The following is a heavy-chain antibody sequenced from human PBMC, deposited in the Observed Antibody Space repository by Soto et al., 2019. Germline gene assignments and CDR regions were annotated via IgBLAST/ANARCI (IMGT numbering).Heavy chain of an antibody. Sequence: SVKVSCTASGFTFTSSAVQWVRQARGQRLEWIGWIVVGSGNTNYAQKFQERVTITRDMSTSTAYMELSSLRSEDTAVYYCAAGFLAAANWFDPWGQGTLVTVSS. V-gene: IGHV1-58*01. J-gene: IGHJ5*02. CDR3: AAGFLAAANWFDP. D-gene: IGHD6-13*01. CDR2: IVVGSGNT. CDR1: GFTFTSSA.